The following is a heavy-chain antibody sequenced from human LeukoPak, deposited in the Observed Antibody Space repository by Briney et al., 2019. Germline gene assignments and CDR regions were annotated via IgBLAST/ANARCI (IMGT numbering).Heavy chain of an antibody. CDR3: ARGRPSGWTHYFDS. CDR1: GYTFTGYY. J-gene: IGHJ4*02. Sequence: ASVKVSCKASGYTFTGYYMHWVRQAPGQGLEWMGWINPNSGGTNYAQKFQGRVTMTRDTSISTAYMELSRLRSDDPAVYYWARGRPSGWTHYFDSWGQGTLVTVSS. V-gene: IGHV1-2*02. CDR2: INPNSGGT. D-gene: IGHD6-19*01.